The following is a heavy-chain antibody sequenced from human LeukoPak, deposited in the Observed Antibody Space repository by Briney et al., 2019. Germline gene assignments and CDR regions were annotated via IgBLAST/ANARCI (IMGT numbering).Heavy chain of an antibody. CDR1: GFTFSSYA. D-gene: IGHD3-3*01. CDR3: ANEHVLRFFFDY. V-gene: IGHV3-23*01. CDR2: ISGSGGST. Sequence: GGSLRLSCAASGFTFSSYAMSWVRQAPGKGLEWVSAISGSGGSTYYADSVKGRFAISRDNSKNTLYLQMNSLRAEDTAVYYCANEHVLRFFFDYWGQGTLVTVSS. J-gene: IGHJ4*02.